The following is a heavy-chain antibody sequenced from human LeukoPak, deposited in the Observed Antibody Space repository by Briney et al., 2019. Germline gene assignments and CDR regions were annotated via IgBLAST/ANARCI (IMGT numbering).Heavy chain of an antibody. CDR3: ASEYCSGGSCYPGWFDP. D-gene: IGHD2-15*01. Sequence: SVKVSCKASGGTFSSYAISWVRQAPGQGLEWMGGIIPIFGTANYAQKFQGRVTITADESTSTAYMELSSLRSEDTAVYYCASEYCSGGSCYPGWFDPWGQGTLVTVSS. CDR2: IIPIFGTA. CDR1: GGTFSSYA. V-gene: IGHV1-69*13. J-gene: IGHJ5*02.